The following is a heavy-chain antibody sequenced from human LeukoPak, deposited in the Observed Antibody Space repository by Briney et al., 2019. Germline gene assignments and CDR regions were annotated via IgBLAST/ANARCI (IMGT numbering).Heavy chain of an antibody. CDR3: VRQYYYGSGSYLWAPDY. D-gene: IGHD3-10*01. V-gene: IGHV3-23*01. J-gene: IGHJ4*02. CDR1: GFTFSSYA. Sequence: GGSLRLSCAASGFTFSSYAMSWVRQAPGKGLEWVSAISGSGGSTYYADSVKGRFTISRDNSKNTLYLQMNSLRAEDTAVYYCVRQYYYGSGSYLWAPDYWGQGTLVTASS. CDR2: ISGSGGST.